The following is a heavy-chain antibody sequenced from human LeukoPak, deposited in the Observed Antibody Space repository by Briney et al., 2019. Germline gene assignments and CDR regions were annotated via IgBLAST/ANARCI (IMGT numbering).Heavy chain of an antibody. CDR2: ISYDGSKI. V-gene: IGHV3-30*18. Sequence: GGSLRLSCAASGFAFRSYGMHWVRQAPGKGLEWVAVISYDGSKIYYSDSVKGRFTTSRDNSRNTVHLQMNSMRAEDTAFYYCAKDSFGRDIYRFCDWSFDGWGQGTLVTVSS. CDR1: GFAFRSYG. J-gene: IGHJ4*02. CDR3: AKDSFGRDIYRFCDWSFDG. D-gene: IGHD3-9*01.